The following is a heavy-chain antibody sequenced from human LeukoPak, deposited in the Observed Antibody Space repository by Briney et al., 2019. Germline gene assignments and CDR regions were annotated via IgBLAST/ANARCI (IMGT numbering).Heavy chain of an antibody. CDR1: GFTFSSYS. V-gene: IGHV3-21*01. CDR3: ARGGLLWFGELSTPQYYFDY. Sequence: GGSLRLSCAASGFTFSSYSMNWVRQAPGKGLEWVSSISSSSSYIYYADSVKGRFTISRDNAKSSLYLQMNSLRAEDTAVYYCARGGLLWFGELSTPQYYFDYWGQGTLVTVSS. CDR2: ISSSSSYI. J-gene: IGHJ4*02. D-gene: IGHD3-10*01.